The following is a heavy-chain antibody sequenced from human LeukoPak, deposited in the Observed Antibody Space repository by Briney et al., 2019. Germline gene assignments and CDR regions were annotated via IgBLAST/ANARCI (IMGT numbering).Heavy chain of an antibody. J-gene: IGHJ4*02. CDR3: ARGTQVRRSGIDY. CDR2: IYYTGST. CDR1: GDSLTSSTYY. Sequence: SETLSLTCNVSGDSLTSSTYYWGWIRQSPGRGLEWIGYIYYTGSTNYNPSLKSRVTMSVDTSKNQFSLKLTSVTAADTAVYYCARGTQVRRSGIDYWGQGTLVTVSS. V-gene: IGHV4-61*01. D-gene: IGHD1-26*01.